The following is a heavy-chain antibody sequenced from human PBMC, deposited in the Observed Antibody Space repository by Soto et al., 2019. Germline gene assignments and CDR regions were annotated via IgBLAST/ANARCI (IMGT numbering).Heavy chain of an antibody. J-gene: IGHJ6*02. Sequence: VGSLRLSCAASGFTFSSYAMHWVRQAPGKGLEWVAVISYDGSNKYYADSVKGRFTISRDNSKNTLYLQMNSLRAEDTAVYYCARGLSYYDFWSGYPHYYYYYGMDVWGQGTTVTVSS. CDR2: ISYDGSNK. CDR3: ARGLSYYDFWSGYPHYYYYYGMDV. D-gene: IGHD3-3*01. V-gene: IGHV3-30-3*01. CDR1: GFTFSSYA.